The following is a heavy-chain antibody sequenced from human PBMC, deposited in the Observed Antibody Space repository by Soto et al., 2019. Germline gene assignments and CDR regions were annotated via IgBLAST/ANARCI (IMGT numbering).Heavy chain of an antibody. Sequence: EVQLLESGGGLVQPGGSLRLSCAASGFTFSSYAMSWVRQAPGKGLEWVSAISGSGGSTYYADSVKGRFTISRDNSKNTLYLQMNSLRAEDTAVYYCAKDHYDSSGYYKGSFYYYYGMDFWGQGTTVTVSS. CDR1: GFTFSSYA. CDR3: AKDHYDSSGYYKGSFYYYYGMDF. V-gene: IGHV3-23*01. CDR2: ISGSGGST. D-gene: IGHD3-22*01. J-gene: IGHJ6*02.